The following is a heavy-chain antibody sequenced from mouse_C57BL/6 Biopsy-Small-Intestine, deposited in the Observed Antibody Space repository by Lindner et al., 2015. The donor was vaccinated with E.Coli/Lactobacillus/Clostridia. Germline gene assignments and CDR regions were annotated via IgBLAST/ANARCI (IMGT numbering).Heavy chain of an antibody. J-gene: IGHJ4*01. Sequence: SVKVSCKAFGFSLSNYVITWVRQAPRQGLEWVGRIIPMVAIGDYAQRFQGRVSITADKSTSTAYMELSSLRSEDTAVYYCAIEVRNHGAYWGQGTPVTVSS. V-gene: IGHV1-74*01. CDR1: GFSLSNYV. CDR3: AIEVRNHGAY. CDR2: IIPMVAIG.